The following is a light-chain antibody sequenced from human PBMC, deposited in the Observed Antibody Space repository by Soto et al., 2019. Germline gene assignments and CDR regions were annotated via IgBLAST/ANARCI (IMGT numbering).Light chain of an antibody. CDR2: KAS. J-gene: IGKJ1*01. V-gene: IGKV1-5*03. CDR3: QQYNSQWP. Sequence: MQMNQKKYSVSASVGDRVTITCRASQGISSWLAWYQRKPGRAPKLLIYKASSLESGVPSRFSGSGSGTEFTLTISSLQPDDFATYYCQQYNSQWPFGQGGKVDVK. CDR1: QGISSW.